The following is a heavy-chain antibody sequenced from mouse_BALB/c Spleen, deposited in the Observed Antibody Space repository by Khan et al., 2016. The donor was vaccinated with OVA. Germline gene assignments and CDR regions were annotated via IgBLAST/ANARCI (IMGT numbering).Heavy chain of an antibody. Sequence: EVQLQESGAELVKPGASVKLSCTASGFTIKDTYLHWVKQRPEQGLEWIGRIAPANGNTNYDPKFQGKATITADTSSNTSYLQLNSLTSEDTAVDYCALPSYGPRDFEVWGAGTTVTVSS. V-gene: IGHV14-3*02. J-gene: IGHJ1*01. CDR2: IAPANGNT. CDR1: GFTIKDTY. CDR3: ALPSYGPRDFEV. D-gene: IGHD1-1*02.